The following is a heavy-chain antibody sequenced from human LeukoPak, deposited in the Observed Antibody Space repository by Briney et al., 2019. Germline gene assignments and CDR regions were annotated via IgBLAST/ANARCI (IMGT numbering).Heavy chain of an antibody. CDR2: INHSGST. J-gene: IGHJ4*02. V-gene: IGHV4-34*01. D-gene: IGHD3-3*01. CDR1: GGSFSGYY. CDR3: AGKYYDFWSGSDY. Sequence: SETLSLTCAVYGGSFSGYYWSWIRQPPGKGLEWIGEINHSGSTNYNPSPKSRVTISVDTSKNQFSLKLSSVTAADTAVYYCAGKYYDFWSGSDYWGQGTLVTVSS.